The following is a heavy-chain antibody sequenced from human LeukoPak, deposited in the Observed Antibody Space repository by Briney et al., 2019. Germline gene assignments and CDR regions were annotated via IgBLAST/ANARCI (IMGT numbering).Heavy chain of an antibody. Sequence: GGSLRLSCEVSGFTFSSYGMSWVRQAPGKGLEWVSGIRGSGGGTYYADSVKGRFTISRDNAKNSLYLQMNTLRAEDTAVYYCAKYLTRAFDYWGQGTLVTVSS. CDR2: IRGSGGGT. CDR1: GFTFSSYG. J-gene: IGHJ4*02. V-gene: IGHV3-23*01. D-gene: IGHD2/OR15-2a*01. CDR3: AKYLTRAFDY.